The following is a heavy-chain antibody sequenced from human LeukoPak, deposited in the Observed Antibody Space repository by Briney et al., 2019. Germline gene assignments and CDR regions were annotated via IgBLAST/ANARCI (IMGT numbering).Heavy chain of an antibody. V-gene: IGHV5-51*01. Sequence: GESLKISCKGSGYSFTSYWIGWVRQMPGKGLEWTGIIYPGDSDTRYSPSFQGQVTISADKSISTAYLQWSSLKASDTAMYYCARQGTTFDYYYGMDVWGKGTTVTVSS. D-gene: IGHD1-7*01. CDR2: IYPGDSDT. CDR3: ARQGTTFDYYYGMDV. CDR1: GYSFTSYW. J-gene: IGHJ6*04.